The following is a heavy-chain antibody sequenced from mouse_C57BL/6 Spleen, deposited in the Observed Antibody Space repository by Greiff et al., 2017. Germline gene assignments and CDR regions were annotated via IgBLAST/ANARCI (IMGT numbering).Heavy chain of an antibody. CDR3: ARSLYYCGSRDYAMDY. J-gene: IGHJ4*01. Sequence: VQLQHPGAELVKPGASVKVSCKASGYTFTSYWMHWVKQRPGQGLEWIGLIHPNSGSTNYNEKFKSKATMTVDKSSSTAYMQLSSLTSEDSAVYYCARSLYYCGSRDYAMDYWGQGTSVTVSS. D-gene: IGHD1-1*01. CDR1: GYTFTSYW. CDR2: IHPNSGST. V-gene: IGHV1-64*01.